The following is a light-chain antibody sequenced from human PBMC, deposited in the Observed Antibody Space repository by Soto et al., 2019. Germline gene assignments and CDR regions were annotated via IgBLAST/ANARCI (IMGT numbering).Light chain of an antibody. J-gene: IGKJ1*01. CDR2: GAS. V-gene: IGKV3-20*01. Sequence: EIVLTQSPGTLSFSPRQSRTLFRKARESVRSSYLAWYQQKPGQAPRLLIYGASTRATGIPDRFTGSGSGTDFTLSVSRLEPEDFAVYFCQQYGSSPTTFGQGTKVDIK. CDR3: QQYGSSPTT. CDR1: ESVRSSY.